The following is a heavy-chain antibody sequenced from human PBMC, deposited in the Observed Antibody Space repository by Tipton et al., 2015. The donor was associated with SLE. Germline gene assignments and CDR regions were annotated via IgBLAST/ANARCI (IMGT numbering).Heavy chain of an antibody. CDR1: GFTFSSYT. V-gene: IGHV3-21*01. J-gene: IGHJ4*02. D-gene: IGHD3-22*01. Sequence: SLRLSCAASGFTFSSYTMNWVRQAPGKGLEWVSSISGDSSYIFYADSLKGRFTISRDNAKNSLYLQMNSLRAEDTAVYYCARESYYDSSGYYSYYFDYWGQGTLITVSS. CDR3: ARESYYDSSGYYSYYFDY. CDR2: ISGDSSYI.